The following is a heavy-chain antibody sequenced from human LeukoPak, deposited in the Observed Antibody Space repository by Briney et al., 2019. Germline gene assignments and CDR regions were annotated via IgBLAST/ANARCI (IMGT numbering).Heavy chain of an antibody. CDR3: ARAGRYYVYRPHYGMDV. J-gene: IGHJ6*04. D-gene: IGHD3-16*01. CDR2: IYYSGST. V-gene: IGHV4-31*03. Sequence: SETLSLTCTVSGGSISSGGYYWSWIRQHPGKGLEWIGYIYYSGSTYYNPSLKSRVTISVDTSKNQFSLKLSSVTAADTAVYYCARAGRYYVYRPHYGMDVWGKGTTVTVSS. CDR1: GGSISSGGYY.